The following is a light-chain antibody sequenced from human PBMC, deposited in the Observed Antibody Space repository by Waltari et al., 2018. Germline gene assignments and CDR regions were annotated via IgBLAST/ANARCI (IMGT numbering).Light chain of an antibody. CDR2: VNSDGTH. Sequence: QLVLTQSPSASASLGASIKLTCTLSSGHRSNIIAWLQQQPARGPRYLMKVNSDGTHSKGDDIPDRFSGSSSGAERYLTISSLQSEDEADYYCQTGGHGTWVFGGGTKVTVL. CDR3: QTGGHGTWV. CDR1: SGHRSNI. J-gene: IGLJ3*02. V-gene: IGLV4-69*01.